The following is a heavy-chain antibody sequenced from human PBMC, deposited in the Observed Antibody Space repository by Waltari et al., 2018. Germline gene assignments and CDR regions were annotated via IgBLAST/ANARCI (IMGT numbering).Heavy chain of an antibody. CDR3: VRGEAGRVREGYFDA. CDR1: ADSVKTHN. D-gene: IGHD3-16*01. Sequence: QVQLLESGPGLVKPSETLSLNCTVSADSVKTHNWGWIRQPPGKGLDWIGYVYNNGRTNYNPSLKSRLTISTDTAKSQVSLQITSVTADDTAVYYCVRGEAGRVREGYFDAWGQGILVTVSS. CDR2: VYNNGRT. V-gene: IGHV4-59*02. J-gene: IGHJ5*02.